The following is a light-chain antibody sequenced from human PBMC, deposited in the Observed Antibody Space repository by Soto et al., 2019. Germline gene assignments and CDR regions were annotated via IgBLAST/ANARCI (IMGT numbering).Light chain of an antibody. CDR1: RFVSNYY. V-gene: IGKV3-20*01. Sequence: DIVLTQSPGTLSLSPGDRATLSCRTSRFVSNYYVAWYQQRPGRAPRLLIYAASSRATDIPDRFSGSGSGTDFTLTISRLEPEDFAVYFCQHYADSPPVFTFGPGTKVEI. CDR3: QHYADSPPVFT. J-gene: IGKJ3*01. CDR2: AAS.